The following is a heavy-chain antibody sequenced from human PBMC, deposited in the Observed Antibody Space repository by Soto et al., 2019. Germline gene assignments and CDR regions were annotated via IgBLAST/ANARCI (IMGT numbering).Heavy chain of an antibody. Sequence: QVQLQESGPGLVKPSQTLSLTCTVSGGSISSGGYYWSWIRQHPGEGLEWIGNIYYSWSTYYNPSLQCRVTISVDASKNQFSLKLSSVTAADTAVYYCASAHDVWDYYFDYWGQGTLVTVSS. CDR1: GGSISSGGYY. J-gene: IGHJ4*02. D-gene: IGHD1-1*01. CDR2: IYYSWST. V-gene: IGHV4-31*03. CDR3: ASAHDVWDYYFDY.